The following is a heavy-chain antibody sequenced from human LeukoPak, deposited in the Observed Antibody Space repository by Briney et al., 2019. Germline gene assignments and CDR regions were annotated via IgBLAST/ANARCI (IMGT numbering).Heavy chain of an antibody. D-gene: IGHD6-13*01. J-gene: IGHJ4*02. CDR2: ISTSGDNT. V-gene: IGHV3-23*01. Sequence: GGSLRLSCAASGFTFSSYAMSWVRQAPGKGLEWVSAISTSGDNTYYADSVKGRFTISRDNSKNTLYLQVNSLRVEDTAIYYCAKSHASIWNVYDYWGQGTLVTVSS. CDR3: AKSHASIWNVYDY. CDR1: GFTFSSYA.